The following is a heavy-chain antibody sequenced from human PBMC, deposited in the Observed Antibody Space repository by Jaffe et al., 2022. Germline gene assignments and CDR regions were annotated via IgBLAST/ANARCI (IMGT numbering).Heavy chain of an antibody. Sequence: EVQLVESGGGLVQPGGSLRLSCAASGFTFSSYWMSWVRQAPGKGLEWVANIKQDESEKYYLDSVKGRFTISRDNAKNSLYLQMNSLRAEDTAMYYCARDKVVGATYFDYWGQGTLVTVSS. D-gene: IGHD1-26*01. CDR3: ARDKVVGATYFDY. V-gene: IGHV3-7*05. CDR1: GFTFSSYW. CDR2: IKQDESEK. J-gene: IGHJ4*02.